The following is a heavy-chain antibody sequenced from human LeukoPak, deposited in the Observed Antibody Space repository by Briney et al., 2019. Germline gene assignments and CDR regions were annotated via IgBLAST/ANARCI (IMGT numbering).Heavy chain of an antibody. Sequence: PGGSLRLSCAASGFTFSSYWMHWVRQAPGKGLAWVSRINSDGSSTSYADSVKGRFTISRDNAKNTLYLQMNSLRAEDTAVYYCARDVIGYSYGPNWFDPWGQGTLVTVSS. V-gene: IGHV3-74*01. D-gene: IGHD5-18*01. CDR2: INSDGSST. J-gene: IGHJ5*02. CDR1: GFTFSSYW. CDR3: ARDVIGYSYGPNWFDP.